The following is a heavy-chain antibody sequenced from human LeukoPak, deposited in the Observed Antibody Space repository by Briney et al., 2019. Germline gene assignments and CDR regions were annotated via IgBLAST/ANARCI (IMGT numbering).Heavy chain of an antibody. CDR2: IWYDGSNK. J-gene: IGHJ4*02. CDR1: GFTFSSYG. V-gene: IGHV3-33*01. CDR3: ARDLGRQYYYDSGETDY. D-gene: IGHD3-22*01. Sequence: GRSLRLSCAASGFTFSSYGMHWVRQAPGKGLEWVAVIWYDGSNKYYADSVKGRFTISRDNSKNTLYLQMNSLRAEDTAVYYCARDLGRQYYYDSGETDYWGQGTLVTVSS.